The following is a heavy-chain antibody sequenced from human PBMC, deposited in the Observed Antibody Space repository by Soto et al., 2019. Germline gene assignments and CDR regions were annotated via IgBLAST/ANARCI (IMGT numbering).Heavy chain of an antibody. D-gene: IGHD6-6*01. CDR2: INYSGSA. CDR3: ARRGPYSSSSFDY. Sequence: SETLSVTCDVCGGSFSGYSWTWVRQTPGKGLQWIGKINYSGSANYNPSLKSRVTISVDTSKNQFSLKLNSVTAADTAVYYCARRGPYSSSSFDYWGQGTLVTVS. V-gene: IGHV4-34*01. CDR1: GGSFSGYS. J-gene: IGHJ4*02.